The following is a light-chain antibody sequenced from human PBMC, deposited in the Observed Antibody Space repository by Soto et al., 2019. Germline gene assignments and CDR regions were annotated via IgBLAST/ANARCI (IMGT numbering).Light chain of an antibody. CDR1: QSVSTTY. CDR2: GTS. V-gene: IGKV3-20*01. J-gene: IGKJ2*01. CDR3: QHYGSSPPMYT. Sequence: EIVLTQSPGTLSLSPGERATLSRRASQSVSTTYLGWYQQKPGQAPRLLVYGTSRRATGIPDRFSGSGSGTDFTLTISSLEPEDFAVYYCQHYGSSPPMYTFGQGTKLEIK.